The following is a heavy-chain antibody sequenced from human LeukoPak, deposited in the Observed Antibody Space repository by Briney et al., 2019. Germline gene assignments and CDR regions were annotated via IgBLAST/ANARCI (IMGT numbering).Heavy chain of an antibody. CDR1: GYSISSGYY. CDR3: ARESWNDNYYYYMDV. J-gene: IGHJ6*03. Sequence: SETLSLTRTVSGYSISSGYYWGWIRQPPGKGLEWIGSIYHSGSTYYNPSLKSRVTISVDTSKNQFSLKLSSVTAADTAVYYCARESWNDNYYYYMDVWGKGTTVTISS. D-gene: IGHD1-1*01. V-gene: IGHV4-38-2*02. CDR2: IYHSGST.